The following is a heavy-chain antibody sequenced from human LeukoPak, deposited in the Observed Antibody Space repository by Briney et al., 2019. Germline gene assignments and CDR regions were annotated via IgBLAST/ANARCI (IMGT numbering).Heavy chain of an antibody. V-gene: IGHV5-51*01. J-gene: IGHJ1*01. CDR2: IFPGDSDT. Sequence: GESLKISCKGSGYSFTSNWIGWVRQMPGKGLEGMGIIFPGDSDTRYSPAFQGQVTISADKSISTAYLQWSSLKASDTAMYYCARLDSSSWYHWGQGTRVSVSS. CDR3: ARLDSSSWYH. D-gene: IGHD6-13*01. CDR1: GYSFTSNW.